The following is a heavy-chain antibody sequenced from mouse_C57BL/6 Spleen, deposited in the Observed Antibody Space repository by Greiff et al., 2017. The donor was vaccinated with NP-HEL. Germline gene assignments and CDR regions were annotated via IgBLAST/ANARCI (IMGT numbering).Heavy chain of an antibody. CDR2: IRNKANNHAT. J-gene: IGHJ2*01. Sequence: EVQGVESGGGLVQPGGSMKLSCAASGFTFSDAWMDWVRQSPEKGLEWVAEIRNKANNHATYYAESVKGRFTISRDDSKSSVYLQMNSLRAEDTGIYYCTRRDITTAYYFDYWGQGTTLTVSS. CDR3: TRRDITTAYYFDY. V-gene: IGHV6-6*01. CDR1: GFTFSDAW. D-gene: IGHD1-2*01.